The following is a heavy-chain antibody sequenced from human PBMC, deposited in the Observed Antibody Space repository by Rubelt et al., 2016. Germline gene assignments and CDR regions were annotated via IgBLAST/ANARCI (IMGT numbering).Heavy chain of an antibody. CDR1: GFTFGYYH. J-gene: IGHJ4*02. V-gene: IGHV3-33*01. CDR2: IWYDGSKK. D-gene: IGHD4-23*01. CDR3: ARRTVVSPLDY. Sequence: SGGGLVQPGGSLRLSCAASGFTFGYYHMNWVRQAPGKGLEWVALIWYDGSKKYYADSLKGRFTISRDNAKNSLYLQMNSLRAEDTAVYYCARRTVVSPLDYWGQGTLVTVSP.